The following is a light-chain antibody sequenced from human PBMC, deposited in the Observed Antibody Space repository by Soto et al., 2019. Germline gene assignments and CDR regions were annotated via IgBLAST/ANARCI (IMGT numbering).Light chain of an antibody. V-gene: IGKV1-5*03. CDR3: QQYNSYSPT. J-gene: IGKJ1*01. CDR2: KAS. CDR1: QSISTW. Sequence: IQLTQSPSSLSASVGDRVTITCRASQSISTWLAWYQQEPGKAPKLLIHKASSLQSGVPSRFSGSGSGTDFTLTISSLHPDDFATYYCQQYNSYSPTFGQGTKVAIK.